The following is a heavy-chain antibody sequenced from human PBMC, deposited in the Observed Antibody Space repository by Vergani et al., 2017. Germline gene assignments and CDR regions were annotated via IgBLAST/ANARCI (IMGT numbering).Heavy chain of an antibody. V-gene: IGHV4-61*08. CDR2: MYHSGST. D-gene: IGHD3-10*01. J-gene: IGHJ5*02. CDR3: GRVADFYGLGSRLLDL. Sequence: QVQLQELGPGLVKPSQTLSLTCSVSGDSISSGVYYWNWIRQHPGKGLEWIGYMYHSGSTNYNPSLETRVTISGDTSKNQFSLKLNSVTAADTAVYYCGRVADFYGLGSRLLDLWGQGILVTVSS. CDR1: GDSISSGVYY.